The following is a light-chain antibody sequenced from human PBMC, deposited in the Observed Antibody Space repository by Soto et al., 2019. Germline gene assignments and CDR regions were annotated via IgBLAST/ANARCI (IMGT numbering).Light chain of an antibody. CDR2: GAS. Sequence: EIVMTQSPATLSVSPGERATLSCRASQSVSSNLAWYQQRPGQAPRLLIYGASTRAPGIPARFSGSGSGTEFTLTISSLQSEDVAVYYCQQYNNWPSTFGQGTKVDIK. J-gene: IGKJ1*01. CDR1: QSVSSN. CDR3: QQYNNWPST. V-gene: IGKV3-15*01.